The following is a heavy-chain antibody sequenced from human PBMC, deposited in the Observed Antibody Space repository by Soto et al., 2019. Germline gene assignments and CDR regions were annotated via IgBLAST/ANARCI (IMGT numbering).Heavy chain of an antibody. CDR2: INHSGST. D-gene: IGHD3-10*01. V-gene: IGHV4-34*01. Sequence: SETLSLTCAVYGGSFSGYYWSWVRQPPGKGLEWIGEINHSGSTNYNPSLKSRVTISVDTSKNQFSLKLSSVTAADTAVYYCAREGSYYSGSGSYHNWFDPWGQGTLVTVSS. CDR3: AREGSYYSGSGSYHNWFDP. CDR1: GGSFSGYY. J-gene: IGHJ5*02.